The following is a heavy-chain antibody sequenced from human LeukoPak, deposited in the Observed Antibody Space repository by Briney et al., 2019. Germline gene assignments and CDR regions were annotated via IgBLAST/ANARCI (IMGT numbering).Heavy chain of an antibody. V-gene: IGHV3-74*01. CDR2: INSDGSST. J-gene: IGHJ4*02. Sequence: GGSLRLSCAASGFTFSNYAMSWVRQAPGKGLVWVSRINSDGSSTSYADSVKGRFTISRDNAKNTLYLQMNSLRAEDTAVYYCARDLERYYDSSGYHYWGQGTLVTVSS. CDR1: GFTFSNYA. CDR3: ARDLERYYDSSGYHY. D-gene: IGHD3-22*01.